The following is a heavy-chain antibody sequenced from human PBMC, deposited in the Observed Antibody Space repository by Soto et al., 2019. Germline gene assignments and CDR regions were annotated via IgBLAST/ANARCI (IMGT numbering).Heavy chain of an antibody. D-gene: IGHD6-13*01. V-gene: IGHV1-3*01. Sequence: ASVKVSCKASGYTFTNYAMHWVRQAPGQRLEWMGGINADNGNTKYSQEFQVRVTIARDTSASTAYLELTSLRSEDTAVYYCARATSSSWYVFDYWGQGTLVTVSS. J-gene: IGHJ4*02. CDR3: ARATSSSWYVFDY. CDR2: INADNGNT. CDR1: GYTFTNYA.